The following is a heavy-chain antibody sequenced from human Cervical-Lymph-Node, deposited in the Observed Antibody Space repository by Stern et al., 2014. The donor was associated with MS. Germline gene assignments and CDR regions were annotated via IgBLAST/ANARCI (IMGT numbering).Heavy chain of an antibody. Sequence: EVQLEESGGGLVKPGGSLRLSCAVSGFTFRNYTMNWVRQAPGQGLEWVSSISSTSTYIYYADSVKGRFTISRDNAKNSLYLQMNSLRAEDTAVYYCTRARRGFDYWGQGTLVTVSS. CDR2: ISSTSTYI. CDR3: TRARRGFDY. V-gene: IGHV3-21*01. CDR1: GFTFRNYT. J-gene: IGHJ4*02.